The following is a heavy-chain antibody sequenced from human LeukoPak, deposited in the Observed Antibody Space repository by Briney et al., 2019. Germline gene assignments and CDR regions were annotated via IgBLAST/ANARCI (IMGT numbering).Heavy chain of an antibody. D-gene: IGHD1-26*01. Sequence: NPGGSLRLSCAESGFTFSSYGMPWVRQAPGKGLGGVAFIQYDGSNKYYADSVKGRFTISRDNSKNTPYLQMNSLRAEDTAVYYCAKDRYSGSYHFDSWGQGTLVTVSS. CDR2: IQYDGSNK. V-gene: IGHV3-30*02. CDR1: GFTFSSYG. CDR3: AKDRYSGSYHFDS. J-gene: IGHJ4*02.